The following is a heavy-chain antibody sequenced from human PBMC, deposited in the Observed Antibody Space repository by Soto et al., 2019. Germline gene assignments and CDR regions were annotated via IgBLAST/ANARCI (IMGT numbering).Heavy chain of an antibody. D-gene: IGHD3-3*01. V-gene: IGHV1-18*04. J-gene: IGHJ6*02. CDR3: ARASLRFLEWFKYGMDV. CDR2: ISAYNGNT. Sequence: ASVKVSCKASGYTFTSYGISWVRQAPGQGLEWMGWISAYNGNTNYAQKLQGRVTMTTDTSTSTAYMELRSLRSGDTAVYYCARASLRFLEWFKYGMDVWGQGTTVTVSS. CDR1: GYTFTSYG.